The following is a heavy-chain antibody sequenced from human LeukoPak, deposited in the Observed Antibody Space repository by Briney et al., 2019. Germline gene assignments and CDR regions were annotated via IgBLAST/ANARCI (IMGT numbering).Heavy chain of an antibody. CDR3: TKINAYHYDSSGYYFDY. CDR2: ISGSGGNT. CDR1: GFTFSSYA. J-gene: IGHJ4*02. V-gene: IGHV3-23*01. Sequence: GGSLRLSCAASGFTFSSYAMNWVRQAPGKGLEWVSGISGSGGNTYYADSVKGRFTISRDNSKSTLYLQMDSLRAEDTAVYYCTKINAYHYDSSGYYFDYWGQGTLVTVSS. D-gene: IGHD3-22*01.